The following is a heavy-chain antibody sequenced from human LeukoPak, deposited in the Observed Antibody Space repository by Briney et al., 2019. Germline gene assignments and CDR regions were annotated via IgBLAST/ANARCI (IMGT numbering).Heavy chain of an antibody. CDR3: VSGANSGYDWSHY. D-gene: IGHD5-12*01. J-gene: IGHJ4*02. CDR2: INSAGSST. Sequence: GGSLRLSCAASGFTFSNYWMHWVRQAPGKGLVWVSRINSAGSSTTYADSVKGRFTISRDNAKNTVYLQMNSLRAEDTAMYYCVSGANSGYDWSHYWGQGTLVTVSS. V-gene: IGHV3-74*01. CDR1: GFTFSNYW.